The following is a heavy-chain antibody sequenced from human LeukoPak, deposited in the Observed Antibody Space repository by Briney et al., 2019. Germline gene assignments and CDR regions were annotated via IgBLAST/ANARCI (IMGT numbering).Heavy chain of an antibody. CDR2: ISASGGST. CDR1: GFTLSSYA. Sequence: GGSLRLSCAASGFTLSSYAMSWVRQAPGKGLEWVSSISASGGSTNYADSVQGRFTISRDNSKNTVYLQMNSLRADDTAVYYCAKVMKGSERLTMVRGVIIKTAGLYYMDVWGKGTTVTVSS. J-gene: IGHJ6*03. CDR3: AKVMKGSERLTMVRGVIIKTAGLYYMDV. D-gene: IGHD3-10*01. V-gene: IGHV3-23*01.